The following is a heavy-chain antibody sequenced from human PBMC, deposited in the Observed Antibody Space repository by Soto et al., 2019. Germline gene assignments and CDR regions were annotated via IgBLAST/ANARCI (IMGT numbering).Heavy chain of an antibody. D-gene: IGHD3-3*01. CDR2: IYSGGST. Sequence: PGGSLRLSCAASGFTVSSNYMSWVRQAPGKGLEWVSVIYSGGSTYYADSVKGRFTISRDNSKNTLYLQMNSLRAEDTAVYYCARTYYDFWTRFDYWGQGTLVTVSS. J-gene: IGHJ4*02. CDR1: GFTVSSNY. CDR3: ARTYYDFWTRFDY. V-gene: IGHV3-66*01.